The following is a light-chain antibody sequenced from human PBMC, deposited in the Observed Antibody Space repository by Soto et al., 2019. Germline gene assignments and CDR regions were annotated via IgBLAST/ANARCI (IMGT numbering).Light chain of an antibody. Sequence: DIQMTQSPSTLSASVGDRVTITCRASQSISSWLAWYQQKPGKAPNLLIYKASSLESVVPSRFSGSGSGTEFTLTISSLQPDDFATYYCHQYNSYPLTFGVGTKVEIK. CDR2: KAS. J-gene: IGKJ4*01. V-gene: IGKV1-5*03. CDR3: HQYNSYPLT. CDR1: QSISSW.